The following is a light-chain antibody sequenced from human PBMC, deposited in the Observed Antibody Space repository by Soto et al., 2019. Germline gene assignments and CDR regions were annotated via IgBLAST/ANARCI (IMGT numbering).Light chain of an antibody. V-gene: IGKV1-12*01. CDR3: QQANSIPLT. J-gene: IGKJ4*01. CDR2: AAS. Sequence: DIQMTQSPSSVSASVGDRVTITCRASQGISNWLAWYQQKPGQAPKLLIYAASSLQSGVSSRFSGSGSGTYFTLTISSLQPEDSATYYCQQANSIPLTFGGGTKVEIK. CDR1: QGISNW.